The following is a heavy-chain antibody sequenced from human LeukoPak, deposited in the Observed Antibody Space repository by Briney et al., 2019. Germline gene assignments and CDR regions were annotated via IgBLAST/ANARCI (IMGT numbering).Heavy chain of an antibody. CDR2: IYPGDSDT. V-gene: IGHV5-51*01. CDR1: GYSFTNYW. J-gene: IGHJ3*02. Sequence: GESLKISCQGSGYSFTNYWIGWVRQMPEKGLEWMGLIYPGDSDTRYNPSFQGQVTISADKSISTAYLQWSSLKASDTAIYYCARRGPSNSDAFDIWGQGTVVTVSS. D-gene: IGHD4-11*01. CDR3: ARRGPSNSDAFDI.